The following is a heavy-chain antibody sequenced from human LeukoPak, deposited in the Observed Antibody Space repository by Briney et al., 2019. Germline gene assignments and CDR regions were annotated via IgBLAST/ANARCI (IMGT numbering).Heavy chain of an antibody. Sequence: PGGSLRLSCAASGFTFSSYAMSWVRQAPGKGLEWVSAISGSGGSTYYADSVKGRFTISRDNSKNTLYLQMTSLRAEDTAVYYCAKDRELLYPPHNYFDYWGQGTLVTVSS. J-gene: IGHJ4*02. D-gene: IGHD2-2*02. CDR1: GFTFSSYA. V-gene: IGHV3-23*01. CDR2: ISGSGGST. CDR3: AKDRELLYPPHNYFDY.